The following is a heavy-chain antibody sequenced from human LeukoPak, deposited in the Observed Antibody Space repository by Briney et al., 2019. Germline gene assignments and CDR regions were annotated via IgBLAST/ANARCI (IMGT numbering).Heavy chain of an antibody. CDR1: GGTFSSYA. CDR3: ARDLKDYDFWSGYYTGRYVGPDY. J-gene: IGHJ4*02. V-gene: IGHV1-69*13. CDR2: IIPIFGTA. D-gene: IGHD3-3*01. Sequence: SVKVSCKASGGTFSSYAISWVLQAPGQGLEWMGGIIPIFGTANYAQKFQGRVTITADESTSTAYMELSSLRSEDTAVYYCARDLKDYDFWSGYYTGRYVGPDYWGQGTLVTVSS.